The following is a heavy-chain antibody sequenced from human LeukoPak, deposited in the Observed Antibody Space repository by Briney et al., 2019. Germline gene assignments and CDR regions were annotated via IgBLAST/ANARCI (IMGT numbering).Heavy chain of an antibody. Sequence: SETLSLTCSVSGYSISSGYYWGWIRQPPGKGLEWIGNIYHSGSTYYNPPLKSRVTISVDTSKNQFSLKLSSVTAADTAVYYCARDSVFFVYYYYMDVWGKGTTVTVSS. D-gene: IGHD3-3*01. J-gene: IGHJ6*03. V-gene: IGHV4-38-2*02. CDR1: GYSISSGYY. CDR2: IYHSGST. CDR3: ARDSVFFVYYYYMDV.